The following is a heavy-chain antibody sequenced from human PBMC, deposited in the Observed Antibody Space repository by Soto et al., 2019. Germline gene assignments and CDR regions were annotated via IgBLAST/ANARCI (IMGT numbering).Heavy chain of an antibody. CDR1: GYSFTSYG. V-gene: IGHV1-18*01. D-gene: IGHD2-15*01. CDR2: ISAYNGKT. Sequence: ASVKVSCKASGYSFTSYGISWVRQAPGQGLEWMGWISAYNGKTNYAQKPQGRVTMTTDTSTSTAYMELSRLRSDDTAVYYCASGPSGYCSGGSCYWEYFQHWGQGTLVTVSS. J-gene: IGHJ1*01. CDR3: ASGPSGYCSGGSCYWEYFQH.